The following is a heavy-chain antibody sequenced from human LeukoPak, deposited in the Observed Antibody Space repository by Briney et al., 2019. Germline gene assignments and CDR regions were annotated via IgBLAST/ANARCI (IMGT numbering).Heavy chain of an antibody. V-gene: IGHV3-74*01. CDR1: GFTFSSYL. Sequence: AGALRVSCAASGFTFSSYLMHWVRQAPGKGVVGVSRINRDGSSTNYADSVKGRLTISRDNAKNTLYLQMSSLRAEDTAVHYCAAPRYVTIFGVIAQFDYWGQGTLVTVSS. CDR3: AAPRYVTIFGVIAQFDY. CDR2: INRDGSST. D-gene: IGHD3-3*01. J-gene: IGHJ4*02.